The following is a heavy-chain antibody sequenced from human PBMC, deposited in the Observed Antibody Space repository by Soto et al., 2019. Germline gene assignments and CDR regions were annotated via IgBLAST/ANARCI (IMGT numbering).Heavy chain of an antibody. D-gene: IGHD1-26*01. CDR1: GFTFSSYW. CDR3: AKDFGATTVPDY. V-gene: IGHV3-7*03. CDR2: IKQDGSEK. Sequence: EVQLVESGGALVQPGGSLTLSCAASGFTFSSYWMSWVRQAPGKGLEWVANIKQDGSEKYYVDSVKGRFTISRDNAKNSLYLQMNRLRAEDTAVYYCAKDFGATTVPDYWGQGTLVTVSS. J-gene: IGHJ4*02.